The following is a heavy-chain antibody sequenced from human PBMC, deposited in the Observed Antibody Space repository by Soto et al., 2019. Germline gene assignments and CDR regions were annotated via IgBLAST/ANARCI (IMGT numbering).Heavy chain of an antibody. V-gene: IGHV1-69*11. J-gene: IGHJ4*02. CDR1: GNTLSSYA. Sequence: QVQLVQSGAEVKKPGSSVKVSCKASGNTLSSYAFTWLRQAPGKGFELMGTIIPILRTTEYEQKFQGRVTITADESTTTVYMELSGLTSGDTGIYFCARGYQPILPFEFWCQGTLVTASS. CDR2: IIPILRTT. CDR3: ARGYQPILPFEF. D-gene: IGHD2-15*01.